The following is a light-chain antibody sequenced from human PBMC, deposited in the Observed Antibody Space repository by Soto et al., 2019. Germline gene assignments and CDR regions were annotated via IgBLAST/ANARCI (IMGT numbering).Light chain of an antibody. J-gene: IGKJ3*01. CDR3: QQATTFPST. CDR1: QSLSSW. V-gene: IGKV1-12*01. CDR2: AAS. Sequence: GDRVTITCRASQSLSSWLAWYQQKPGKAPKLLIYAASSLQSGVPSRFSGSGSGTDFNFTISSLQPEDFATYYCQQATTFPSTFGPGTKVDVK.